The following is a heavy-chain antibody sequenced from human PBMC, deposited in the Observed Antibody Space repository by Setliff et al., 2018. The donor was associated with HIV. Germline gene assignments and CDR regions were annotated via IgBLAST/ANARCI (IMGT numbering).Heavy chain of an antibody. CDR2: IGQDGSEK. Sequence: GGSLRLSCAASRFDFNNYWMCWVRQAPGKGLEWVANIGQDGSEKNYVDSVNGRFTISRDNAKNSMDLQMNSLRAEDTAIYYCARKLRPGHGVDVWGQGTTVTVS. CDR3: ARKLRPGHGVDV. CDR1: RFDFNNYW. D-gene: IGHD3-10*01. J-gene: IGHJ6*02. V-gene: IGHV3-7*01.